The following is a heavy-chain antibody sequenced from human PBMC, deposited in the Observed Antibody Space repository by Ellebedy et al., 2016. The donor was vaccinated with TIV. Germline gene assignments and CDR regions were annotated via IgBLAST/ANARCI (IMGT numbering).Heavy chain of an antibody. D-gene: IGHD1-14*01. CDR2: ISYDGSHK. Sequence: GESLKISXAASGLTFSTYGLHWVRQAPGKGLDWVAFISYDGSHKNYADSVKGRFTISRDNAKNTLFLQMNSLRPEDTAVYYCAKKPVRGYYNMDVWGKGTTVTVSS. V-gene: IGHV3-30*18. J-gene: IGHJ6*03. CDR3: AKKPVRGYYNMDV. CDR1: GLTFSTYG.